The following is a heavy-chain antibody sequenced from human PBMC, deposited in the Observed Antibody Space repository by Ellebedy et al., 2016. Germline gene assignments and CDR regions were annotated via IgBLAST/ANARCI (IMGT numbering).Heavy chain of an antibody. CDR1: GGSFSGYY. Sequence: SETLSLTCAVYGGSFSGYYWSWIRQPPGKGLEWIGSIYYIGSASYNPSLKSRVTIFVDTSKNQFSLQVNSVTAADTAIYYCARIYSSAWFDSWGQGTLVTVSS. CDR2: IYYIGSA. J-gene: IGHJ5*01. D-gene: IGHD3-22*01. V-gene: IGHV4-34*01. CDR3: ARIYSSAWFDS.